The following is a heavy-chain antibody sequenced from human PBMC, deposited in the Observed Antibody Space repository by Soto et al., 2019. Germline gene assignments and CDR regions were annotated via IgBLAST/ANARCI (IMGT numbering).Heavy chain of an antibody. CDR2: IYYSGST. D-gene: IGHD3-22*01. Sequence: SETLSLTCTVSGGSISSSSYYWGWIRQPPGKGLEWIGSIYYSGSTYYNPSLKSRVTISVDTSKNQFSLKLSSVTAADTAVYYCARLSYDSSGYYYVGGFAFDICGQGTMVTVSS. CDR1: GGSISSSSYY. CDR3: ARLSYDSSGYYYVGGFAFDI. J-gene: IGHJ3*02. V-gene: IGHV4-39*01.